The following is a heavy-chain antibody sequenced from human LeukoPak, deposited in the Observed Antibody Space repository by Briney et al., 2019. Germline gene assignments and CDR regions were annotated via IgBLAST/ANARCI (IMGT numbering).Heavy chain of an antibody. CDR1: GGSISSSSYY. CDR2: IYYTGSDNT. D-gene: IGHD2/OR15-2a*01. CDR3: ARVEYSSYAFDI. Sequence: SETLSLTCTVSGGSISSSSYYWGWIRQPPGQGLEWIGYIYYTGSDNTYYNPSLKSRLAISIDTSKSQFSLKLTSVTAADTAVYYCARVEYSSYAFDIWGQGTMVTVSS. V-gene: IGHV4-30-4*08. J-gene: IGHJ3*02.